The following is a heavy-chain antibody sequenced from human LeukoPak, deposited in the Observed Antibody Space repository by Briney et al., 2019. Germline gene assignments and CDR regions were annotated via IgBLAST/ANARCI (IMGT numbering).Heavy chain of an antibody. Sequence: PGGSLRLSCAASGFTFSSYSMNWVRQAPGKGLEWVSSISSSSYIYYADSVKGRFTISRDNAKNSLYLQMNSLRAEDTAVYYCARVYYRGGDFYYFDYWGQGTLVTVSS. CDR2: ISSSSYI. J-gene: IGHJ4*02. CDR3: ARVYYRGGDFYYFDY. V-gene: IGHV3-21*01. CDR1: GFTFSSYS. D-gene: IGHD2-21*02.